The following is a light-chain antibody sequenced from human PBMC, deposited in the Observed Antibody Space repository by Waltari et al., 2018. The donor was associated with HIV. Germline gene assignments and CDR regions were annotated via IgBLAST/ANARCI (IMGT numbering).Light chain of an antibody. V-gene: IGLV2-14*01. CDR2: EVS. CDR3: SSHTSSIYV. Sequence: QSALTQPPSVSGSPGQSITISCTGTSSDVDDYDYVSWYQEHPGKAPTLMIYEVSNRPSGVSNRFSGCNSGNTASLTISGLQAEDGCDYYCSSHTSSIYVFGTGTKVTVL. CDR1: SSDVDDYDY. J-gene: IGLJ1*01.